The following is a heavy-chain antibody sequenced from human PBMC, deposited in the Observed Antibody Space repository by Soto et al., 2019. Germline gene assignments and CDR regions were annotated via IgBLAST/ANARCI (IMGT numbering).Heavy chain of an antibody. V-gene: IGHV6-1*01. CDR3: ARGGFGVAVAHFDS. Sequence: SQTLSLPCAISGDSVSSNSAAWNWIRQSPSRGLEWLGRTYYRSRWYNDYAVSVKSRMTVNPDTSRNQFSLQLNSVTPEDTAVYYCARGGFGVAVAHFDSWGQGTLVTVSS. D-gene: IGHD6-19*01. J-gene: IGHJ4*02. CDR1: GDSVSSNSAA. CDR2: TYYRSRWYN.